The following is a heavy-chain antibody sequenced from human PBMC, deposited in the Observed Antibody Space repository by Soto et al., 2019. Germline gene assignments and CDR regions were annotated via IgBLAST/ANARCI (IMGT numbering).Heavy chain of an antibody. CDR2: IYPGDSDT. CDR1: GYSFTSYW. D-gene: IGHD2-15*01. Sequence: GESLKISCKGSGYSFTSYWIGWVRQMPGKGLEWMGIIYPGDSDTRYSPSFQGQVTISADKSISTAYLQWSSLKASDTAMYYCARTEEDGKYYYGMDVWGKGNMVTVPQ. V-gene: IGHV5-51*01. J-gene: IGHJ6*04. CDR3: ARTEEDGKYYYGMDV.